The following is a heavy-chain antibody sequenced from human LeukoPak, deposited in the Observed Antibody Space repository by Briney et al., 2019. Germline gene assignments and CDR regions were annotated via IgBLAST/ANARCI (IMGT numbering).Heavy chain of an antibody. D-gene: IGHD6-13*01. CDR3: ARPPFSSSSYYLHY. J-gene: IGHJ4*02. Sequence: SETLSLTCTVSGGSISSGGYYWSWIRQHPGKGLEWIGHIYYSGSTNYNPSLKSRVIISVDTSKNQFSLKLSSVTAADTAVYYCARPPFSSSSYYLHYWGQGTLVTVSS. CDR2: IYYSGST. CDR1: GGSISSGGYY. V-gene: IGHV4-61*08.